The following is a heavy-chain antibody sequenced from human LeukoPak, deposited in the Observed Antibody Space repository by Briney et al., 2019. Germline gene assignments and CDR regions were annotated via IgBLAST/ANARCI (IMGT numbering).Heavy chain of an antibody. D-gene: IGHD3-22*01. J-gene: IGHJ4*02. V-gene: IGHV1-69*13. CDR1: GGTFSSYA. CDR2: IIPIFGTA. Sequence: SVKVPCKASGGTFSSYAISWVRQAPGQGLEWMGGIIPIFGTANYAQKFQGRVTITADESTSTAYMELSSLRSEDTAVYYCATLVYYYDSSGYYYFDYWGQGTLVTVSS. CDR3: ATLVYYYDSSGYYYFDY.